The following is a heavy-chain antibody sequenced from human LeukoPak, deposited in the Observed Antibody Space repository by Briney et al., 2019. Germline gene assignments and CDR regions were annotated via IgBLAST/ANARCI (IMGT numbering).Heavy chain of an antibody. Sequence: WGSLRFSCVASGFTYRRYSMNWLRQAPGKGLKGVSTLSSGSDYIYHADSVRGRFTISRDNARNSLYLQMNSLRAEDTAVYYCARDLCVGMPGGLDFWGKGILVTVSS. V-gene: IGHV3-21*06. CDR1: GFTYRRYS. J-gene: IGHJ4*02. D-gene: IGHD2-2*01. CDR2: LSSGSDYI. CDR3: ARDLCVGMPGGLDF.